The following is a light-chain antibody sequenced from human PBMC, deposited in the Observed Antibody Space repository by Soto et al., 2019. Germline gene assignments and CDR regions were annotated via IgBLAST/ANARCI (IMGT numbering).Light chain of an antibody. CDR3: QTWGTGIYWV. J-gene: IGLJ3*02. Sequence: QPVLTQSPSASASLGASVKLTCTLSSGHSSYAIAWHQQQPEKGPRDLMKLNSDGSHSKGDGIPDRFSGSSSGAERYLTISSLQSEDEADYYCQTWGTGIYWVFGGGTKLTVL. V-gene: IGLV4-69*01. CDR1: SGHSSYA. CDR2: LNSDGSH.